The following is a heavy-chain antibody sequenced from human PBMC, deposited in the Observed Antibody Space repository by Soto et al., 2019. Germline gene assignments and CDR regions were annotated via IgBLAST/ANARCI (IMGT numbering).Heavy chain of an antibody. J-gene: IGHJ6*02. D-gene: IGHD2-15*01. CDR3: ARHVEDFYFVLNA. V-gene: IGHV5-10-1*01. Sequence: DESLKISCRGAGYSFVTFWITWVRQMPGKGLVWMGSIDPADPYARCSPSFEGHVTISVDRSINIAYLKWSSLKALDNATYNFARHVEDFYFVLNARHQGTSVTVSS. CDR2: IDPADPYA. CDR1: GYSFVTFW.